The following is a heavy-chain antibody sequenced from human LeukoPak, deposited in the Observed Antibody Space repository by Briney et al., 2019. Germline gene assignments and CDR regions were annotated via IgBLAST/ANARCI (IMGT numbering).Heavy chain of an antibody. D-gene: IGHD1-26*01. CDR2: ISSSSSTI. CDR3: ARGGWSYLFDY. V-gene: IGHV3-48*01. J-gene: IGHJ4*02. CDR1: GFSLRSYT. Sequence: PGGSLRLSCAASGFSLRSYTMNWVRQAPGKGLEWVSYISSSSSTIFYADSVKGRFTISRDNAKNSLYLQMNSLRAEDTAVYYCARGGWSYLFDYWGQGTLVTVSS.